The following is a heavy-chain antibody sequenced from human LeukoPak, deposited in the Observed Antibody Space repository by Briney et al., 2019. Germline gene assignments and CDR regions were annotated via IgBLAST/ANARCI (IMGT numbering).Heavy chain of an antibody. J-gene: IGHJ4*02. CDR2: ISSSSSNI. CDR3: VRVKGTHFDY. D-gene: IGHD1-1*01. Sequence: GGSLRLSCTASGFPLSSYSINWVRQAPGKGLEWISYISSSSSNIYYLDSVQGRLTVSRDNERNSLFLQIYSPRAEDTAVYYCVRVKGTHFDYWGQGSLVTVSS. CDR1: GFPLSSYS. V-gene: IGHV3-48*01.